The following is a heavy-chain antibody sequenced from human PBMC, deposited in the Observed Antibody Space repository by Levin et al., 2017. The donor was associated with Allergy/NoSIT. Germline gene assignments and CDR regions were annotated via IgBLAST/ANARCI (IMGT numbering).Heavy chain of an antibody. J-gene: IGHJ4*02. CDR1: GFTFSNYW. CDR3: ARIGYGGSSFDY. D-gene: IGHD1-26*01. V-gene: IGHV3-7*01. CDR2: IKQDGSEK. Sequence: GGSLRLSCAASGFTFSNYWMSWVRQAPGKGLEWVANIKQDGSEKYYVDSVKGRFTISRDNARNSLYLQMNSLRAEDTAVYYCARIGYGGSSFDYWGQGTLVTVSS.